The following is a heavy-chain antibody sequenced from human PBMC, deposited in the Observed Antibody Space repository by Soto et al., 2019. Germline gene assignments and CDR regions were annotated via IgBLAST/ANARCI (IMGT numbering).Heavy chain of an antibody. CDR2: MNPNSGNT. CDR1: GYTFTSYD. Sequence: SVKVSCKASGYTFTSYDINWVRQATGQGLEWMGWMNPNSGNTGYAQKFQGRVTMTRNTSISTAYMELSSLRSEDTAVYYCARYAEYYYGSGSYYNDAWGQGTLVTVSS. V-gene: IGHV1-8*01. D-gene: IGHD3-10*01. J-gene: IGHJ4*02. CDR3: ARYAEYYYGSGSYYNDA.